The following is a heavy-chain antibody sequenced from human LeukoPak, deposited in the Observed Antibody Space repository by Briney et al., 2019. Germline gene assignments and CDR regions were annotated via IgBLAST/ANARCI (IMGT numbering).Heavy chain of an antibody. CDR2: IKQDANEK. D-gene: IGHD2-21*01. J-gene: IGHJ4*02. V-gene: IGHV3-7*03. CDR3: ARGGYFRLDY. Sequence: GGSLRLSSAASGFIFTNYWMSCVREAPGKGLEWVASIKQDANEKYYVHSVKGRFTISRDNAKNSLYLQMNSLRAEDTALYYCARGGYFRLDYWGQGTLVTVSS. CDR1: GFIFTNYW.